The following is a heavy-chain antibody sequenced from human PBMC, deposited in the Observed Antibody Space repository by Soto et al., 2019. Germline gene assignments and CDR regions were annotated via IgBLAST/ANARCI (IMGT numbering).Heavy chain of an antibody. D-gene: IGHD1-1*01. CDR1: GFTFSSYG. CDR2: ISYDGSNK. V-gene: IGHV3-30*18. J-gene: IGHJ4*02. Sequence: PGGSLRLSCAASGFTFSSYGMHWVRQAPGKGLEWVAVISYDGSNKYYADSVKGRFTISRDNSKNTLYLQMNSLRAEDTAVYYCEKDFLQGKLEFHDDYWGQGTLVTVSS. CDR3: EKDFLQGKLEFHDDY.